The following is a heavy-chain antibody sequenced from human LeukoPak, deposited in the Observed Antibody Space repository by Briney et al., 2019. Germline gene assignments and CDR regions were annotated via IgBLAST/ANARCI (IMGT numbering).Heavy chain of an antibody. Sequence: PSETLSVTCAGYGASFSGYYWSWIRQPPGKGLEWIGEINHSGSTNYNPSLKSRVTISVDTSKNQFSLKLSSVTAADTAVYYCARDNCDSSGYYYVGTYWGQGTLVTVSS. CDR1: GASFSGYY. CDR3: ARDNCDSSGYYYVGTY. D-gene: IGHD3-22*01. V-gene: IGHV4-34*01. J-gene: IGHJ4*02. CDR2: INHSGST.